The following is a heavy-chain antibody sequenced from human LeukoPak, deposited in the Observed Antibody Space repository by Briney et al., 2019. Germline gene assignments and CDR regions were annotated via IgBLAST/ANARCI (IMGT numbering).Heavy chain of an antibody. Sequence: GESLRLSCAASGFTFSDYNMNWVRQSPEKGLEWVSSITSGTTYIYYADSVRGRFTLSRDNAKNSLYLQMNSLRAEDTAVYYCARWPYSSSYYFDYWSQGTLVTVSS. J-gene: IGHJ4*02. CDR1: GFTFSDYN. CDR2: ITSGTTYI. CDR3: ARWPYSSSYYFDY. D-gene: IGHD6-6*01. V-gene: IGHV3-21*01.